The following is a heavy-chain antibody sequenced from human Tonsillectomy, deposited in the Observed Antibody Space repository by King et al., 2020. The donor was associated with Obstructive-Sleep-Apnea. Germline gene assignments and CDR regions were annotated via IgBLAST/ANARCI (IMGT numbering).Heavy chain of an antibody. J-gene: IGHJ4*02. CDR1: GLTYSNHW. V-gene: IGHV3-7*01. CDR3: VRGGYTYDY. D-gene: IGHD5-18*01. Sequence: VQLVEAGGGLVQPGESLRLSGAVAGLTYSNHWMSWGRQAPGKGLEWVAKIKGDGSDKYYVDSVKGRFTISRDNAKNSLYLQMNSLRVEDTAMYYCVRGGYTYDYWGQGTLVIVSS. CDR2: IKGDGSDK.